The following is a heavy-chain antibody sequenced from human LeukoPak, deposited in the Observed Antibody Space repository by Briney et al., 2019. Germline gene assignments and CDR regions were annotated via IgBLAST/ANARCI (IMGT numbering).Heavy chain of an antibody. CDR1: GGSVSSGSYY. D-gene: IGHD3-22*01. V-gene: IGHV4-61*01. J-gene: IGHJ4*02. CDR3: ARVRGLFYDSSGYYLYYFDY. CDR2: IYYSGST. Sequence: SETLSLTCIVSGGSVSSGSYYWSWIRQPPGKGLEWIGYIYYSGSTNYNPSLKSRVTISVDTSKNQFSLKLSSVTAADTAVYYCARVRGLFYDSSGYYLYYFDYWGQGTLVTVSS.